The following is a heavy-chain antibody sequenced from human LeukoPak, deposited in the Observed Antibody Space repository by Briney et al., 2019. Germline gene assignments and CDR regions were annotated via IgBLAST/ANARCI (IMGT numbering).Heavy chain of an antibody. D-gene: IGHD5-18*01. Sequence: GGSLRLSCAASGFSFSSLWMTWVRQAPGKGLEWVSSISSSSSYIYYADSVKGRFTISRDNAKNSLYLQMNSLRAEDTAVYYCAREGDTAITGFDYWGQGTLVTVSS. CDR2: ISSSSSYI. CDR1: GFSFSSLW. J-gene: IGHJ4*02. CDR3: AREGDTAITGFDY. V-gene: IGHV3-21*01.